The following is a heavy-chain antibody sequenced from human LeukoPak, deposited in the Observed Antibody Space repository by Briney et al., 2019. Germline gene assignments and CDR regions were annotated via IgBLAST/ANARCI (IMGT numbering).Heavy chain of an antibody. D-gene: IGHD6-13*01. Sequence: SETLSLTCTVSGGSISSSSYYWGWIRQPPGKGLEWIGSIYHSGSTYYNPSLKSRVTISVDTSKNQFSLKLSSVTAADTAVYYCARAEGIAAAGTPKLYFDYWGQGTLVTVSS. V-gene: IGHV4-39*07. CDR1: GGSISSSSYY. CDR2: IYHSGST. J-gene: IGHJ4*02. CDR3: ARAEGIAAAGTPKLYFDY.